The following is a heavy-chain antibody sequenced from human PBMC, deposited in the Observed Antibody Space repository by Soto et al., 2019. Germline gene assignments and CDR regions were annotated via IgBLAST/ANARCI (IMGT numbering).Heavy chain of an antibody. V-gene: IGHV4-59*01. J-gene: IGHJ6*02. Sequence: PSETLSLTCTVSGGSISSYYWSWIRQPPGKGLEWIGYIYYSGSTNYNPSLKSRVTISVDTSKNQFSLKLSSVTAADTAVYYCATDNGSGSPNYYYYGMDVWGQGTTVTVSS. CDR2: IYYSGST. CDR3: ATDNGSGSPNYYYYGMDV. CDR1: GGSISSYY. D-gene: IGHD3-10*01.